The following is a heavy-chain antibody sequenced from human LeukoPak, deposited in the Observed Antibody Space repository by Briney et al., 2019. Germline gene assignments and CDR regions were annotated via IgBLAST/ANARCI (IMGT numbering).Heavy chain of an antibody. CDR3: AKETARCSGGSCYSPLAVDY. CDR2: ISGSGGST. Sequence: GGSLRLSCVASGFTFSSYAMSWVRQAPGKGLEWVSAISGSGGSTYYADSVKGRFTISRDNSKNTLYLQMNSLRAEDTAVYYCAKETARCSGGSCYSPLAVDYWGQGTLVTVSS. D-gene: IGHD2-15*01. CDR1: GFTFSSYA. J-gene: IGHJ4*02. V-gene: IGHV3-23*01.